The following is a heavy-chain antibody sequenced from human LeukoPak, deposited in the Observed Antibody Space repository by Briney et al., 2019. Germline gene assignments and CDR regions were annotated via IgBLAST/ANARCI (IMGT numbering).Heavy chain of an antibody. J-gene: IGHJ4*02. Sequence: PSETLSLTCDVSGYSISSGYYWGWIRQTPGQGLECIGSIYHNGSPQYDPSLKSRVTILVDTSKNQSSLKLSSVTAADTAVYYCARVVFWSGYYYFDQWGQGTLVTVSS. CDR2: IYHNGSP. CDR1: GYSISSGYY. CDR3: ARVVFWSGYYYFDQ. D-gene: IGHD3-3*01. V-gene: IGHV4-38-2*01.